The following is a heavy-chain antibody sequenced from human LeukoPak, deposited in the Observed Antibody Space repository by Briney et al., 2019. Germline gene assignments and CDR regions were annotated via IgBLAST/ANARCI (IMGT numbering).Heavy chain of an antibody. J-gene: IGHJ2*01. CDR1: GGSISSSSYY. CDR2: IYYSGST. Sequence: SQTLSLTCTVSGGSISSSSYYWGWIRQPPGKGLEWIGSIYYSGSTYYNPSLKSRVTISVDTSRNQFSLKLSSVTAADTAVYYCARGGPFRWYFDLWGRGTLVTVSS. V-gene: IGHV4-39*07. CDR3: ARGGPFRWYFDL.